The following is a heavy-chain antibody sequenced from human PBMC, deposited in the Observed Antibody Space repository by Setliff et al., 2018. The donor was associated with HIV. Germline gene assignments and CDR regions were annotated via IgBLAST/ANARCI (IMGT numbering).Heavy chain of an antibody. V-gene: IGHV4-61*02. CDR2: IYPSGST. J-gene: IGHJ4*02. Sequence: SETLSLTCTVSGGSISSGSYYWSWIRQPAGKGLEWIGRIYPSGSTNYNPSLRSRVTLSVDTSKNHFSLKLNSVTAADTAVYYCARDRGTRYGSGKDFDSWGQGILVTVSS. CDR1: GGSISSGSYY. D-gene: IGHD3-10*01. CDR3: ARDRGTRYGSGKDFDS.